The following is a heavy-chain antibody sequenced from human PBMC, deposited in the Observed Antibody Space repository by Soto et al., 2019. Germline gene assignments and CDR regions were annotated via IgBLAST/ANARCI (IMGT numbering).Heavy chain of an antibody. D-gene: IGHD3-10*01. V-gene: IGHV3-23*01. CDR3: AKEFQTMVRGVIITLTSYYYYGMDV. CDR1: GFTFSSYA. CDR2: ISGSGGST. Sequence: GGSLRLSCAASGFTFSSYAMSWVRQAPGKGLEWVSAISGSGGSTYYADSVKGRFTISRDNSKNTLYLQMNSLRAEDTAVYYCAKEFQTMVRGVIITLTSYYYYGMDVWGQGTTVTVSS. J-gene: IGHJ6*02.